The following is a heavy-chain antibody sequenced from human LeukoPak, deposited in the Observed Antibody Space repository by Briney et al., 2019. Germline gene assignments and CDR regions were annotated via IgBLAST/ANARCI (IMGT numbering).Heavy chain of an antibody. J-gene: IGHJ4*02. CDR2: INWNGGST. D-gene: IGHD3-22*01. CDR1: GFTFSSYG. CDR3: ARDHDSSGYYDY. Sequence: PGGSLRLSCAASGFTFSSYGMHWVRQAPGKGLEWVSGINWNGGSTGYADSVKGRFTISRDNAKNSLYLQMNSLRAEDTALYHCARDHDSSGYYDYWGQGTLVTVSS. V-gene: IGHV3-20*01.